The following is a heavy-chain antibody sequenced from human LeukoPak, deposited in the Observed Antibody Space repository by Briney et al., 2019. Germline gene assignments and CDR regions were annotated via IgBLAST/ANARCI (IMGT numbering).Heavy chain of an antibody. CDR3: ARTGGYYYDSSGIHTWDY. Sequence: PGGSLRLSCAASGFTVSSNYMSWVRQAPGKGLEWVSVIYSGGSTYYADSVKGRFTISRDNSKNTRYLQMNSLRAVDTAVYYCARTGGYYYDSSGIHTWDYWGQGTLVTVSS. V-gene: IGHV3-53*01. CDR2: IYSGGST. CDR1: GFTVSSNY. J-gene: IGHJ4*02. D-gene: IGHD3-22*01.